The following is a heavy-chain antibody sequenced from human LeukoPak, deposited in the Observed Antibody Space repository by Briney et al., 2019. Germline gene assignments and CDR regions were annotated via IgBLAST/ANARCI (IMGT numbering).Heavy chain of an antibody. Sequence: GGSLRLSCAASGFTFGDYGMSWVRQAPGKGLEWVSGIYWNGGSTGYADSVKGRFTISRDNAKNSLYLQMNSLRAEDTALYYCARDGSTGWYSDYWGQGTLVTVSS. V-gene: IGHV3-20*04. CDR2: IYWNGGST. CDR1: GFTFGDYG. D-gene: IGHD6-19*01. J-gene: IGHJ4*02. CDR3: ARDGSTGWYSDY.